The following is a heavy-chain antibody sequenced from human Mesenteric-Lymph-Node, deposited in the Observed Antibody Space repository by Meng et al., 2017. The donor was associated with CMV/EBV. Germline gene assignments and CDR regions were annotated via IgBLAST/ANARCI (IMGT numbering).Heavy chain of an antibody. CDR2: ITSSGSIT. Sequence: GESLKISCAASGFTFSSYWMHWVRQAPGKGLEWISCITSSGSITYYSDSVKGRFTISRDNAKNSLYLQMNSLRAEDTAVYYCARDKSDHYYYYGMDVWGQGTTVTVSS. J-gene: IGHJ6*02. CDR3: ARDKSDHYYYYGMDV. CDR1: GFTFSSYW. V-gene: IGHV3-48*04.